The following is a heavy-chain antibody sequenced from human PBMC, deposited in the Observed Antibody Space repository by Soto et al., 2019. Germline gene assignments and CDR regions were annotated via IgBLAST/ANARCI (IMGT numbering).Heavy chain of an antibody. CDR3: ARLDLLEQWVPAAMMGGFFDY. D-gene: IGHD2-2*01. J-gene: IGHJ4*02. V-gene: IGHV4-39*01. CDR2: IYYSGST. Sequence: IGSIYYSGSTYYNPSLKSRVTISVDTSKNQFSLKLSSVTAADTAVYYCARLDLLEQWVPAAMMGGFFDYWGQGTLVTVSP.